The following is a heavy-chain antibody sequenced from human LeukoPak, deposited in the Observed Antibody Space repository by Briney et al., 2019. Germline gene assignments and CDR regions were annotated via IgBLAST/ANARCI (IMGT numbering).Heavy chain of an antibody. Sequence: GGSLRLSCATSGFTFSSSGMHWVRQAPGKGLEWVAFIRYDGSVKNYPDSVKGRFTISRDSSTNTVDLQMNSLRPEDTAVYYCAKDLSPTYHFEWWGQGILVTVFS. J-gene: IGHJ4*02. CDR3: AKDLSPTYHFEW. V-gene: IGHV3-30*02. D-gene: IGHD3-9*01. CDR2: IRYDGSVK. CDR1: GFTFSSSG.